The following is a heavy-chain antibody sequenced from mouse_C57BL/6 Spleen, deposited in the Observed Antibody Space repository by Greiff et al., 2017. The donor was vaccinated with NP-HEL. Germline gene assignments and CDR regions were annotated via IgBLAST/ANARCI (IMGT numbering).Heavy chain of an antibody. Sequence: EVQLVEPGGGLVKPGGSLKLSCAASGFTFSDYGMHWVRQAPEKGLEWVAYISSGGSTIYYAETVKGRFTISRDNANNTLFLQLTSLRSEESAMYYCARLLVREYGMDYWGKGTSVTVSS. J-gene: IGHJ4*01. CDR3: ARLLVREYGMDY. V-gene: IGHV5-17*01. CDR1: GFTFSDYG. CDR2: ISSGGSTI. D-gene: IGHD1-1*01.